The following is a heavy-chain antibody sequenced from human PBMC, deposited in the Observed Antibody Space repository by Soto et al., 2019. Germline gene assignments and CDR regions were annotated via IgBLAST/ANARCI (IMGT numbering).Heavy chain of an antibody. CDR1: GYSFTSYW. CDR3: ARHPLGNTAMVPGGYFDY. J-gene: IGHJ4*02. D-gene: IGHD5-18*01. CDR2: IDPSDSYT. V-gene: IGHV5-10-1*01. Sequence: PGESLKISCKGSGYSFTSYWINWVRQMPGKGLEWMGRIDPSDSYTNYSPSFQGHVTISADKSISTAYLQWSSLKASDTAMYYCARHPLGNTAMVPGGYFDYWCQGTLVTVSS.